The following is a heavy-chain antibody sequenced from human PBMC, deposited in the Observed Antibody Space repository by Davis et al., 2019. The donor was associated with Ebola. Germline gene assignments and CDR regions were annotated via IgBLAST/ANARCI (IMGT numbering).Heavy chain of an antibody. CDR1: GFTFSSYG. D-gene: IGHD1-26*01. CDR3: ARAVGPIYFDY. Sequence: PGGSLRLSCAASGFTFSSYGMHWVRQAPGKGLEWVAVIWYDGSNSYYADSVKGRFTISRDNSKNTLYLHMNSLRAEDTALYYCARAVGPIYFDYWGQGTLVTVSS. CDR2: IWYDGSNS. V-gene: IGHV3-33*01. J-gene: IGHJ4*02.